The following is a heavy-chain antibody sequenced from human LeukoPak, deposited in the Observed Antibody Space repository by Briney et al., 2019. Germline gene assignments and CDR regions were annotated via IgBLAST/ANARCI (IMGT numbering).Heavy chain of an antibody. J-gene: IGHJ4*02. CDR2: VDPEDGET. D-gene: IGHD3-3*01. CDR1: GFTFTDYY. V-gene: IGHV1-69-2*01. Sequence: ASVKISCKVSGFTFTDYYMHLVQQAPGKGLEWMGLVDPEDGETIYAEKFQGRVTITADTSTDTAYMELSGLRSEDTAVYYCATDPATFGVVIIQHEAHQLEYSGRGTMVTVSS. CDR3: ATDPATFGVVIIQHEAHQLEY.